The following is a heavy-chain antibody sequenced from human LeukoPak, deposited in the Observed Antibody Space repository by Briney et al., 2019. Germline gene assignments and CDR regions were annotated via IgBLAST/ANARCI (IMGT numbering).Heavy chain of an antibody. CDR3: ARDVHPDYDFWSGYYPHYYFDY. J-gene: IGHJ4*02. V-gene: IGHV3-66*01. D-gene: IGHD3-3*01. CDR2: FYSGGNT. CDR1: GFAVSSSY. Sequence: GGSLRLPCAASGFAVSSSYMSWVRQAPGKGLHWVSVFYSGGNTYYADSVKGRFTISRDNAKNSLYLQMNSLRAEDTAVYYCARDVHPDYDFWSGYYPHYYFDYWGQGTLVTVSS.